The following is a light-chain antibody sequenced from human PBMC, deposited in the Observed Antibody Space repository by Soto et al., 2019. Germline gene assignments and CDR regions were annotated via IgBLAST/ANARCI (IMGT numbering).Light chain of an antibody. CDR2: GNS. Sequence: QSVLTQPPSVSGAPGQRVTISCTGSSSNIGAGYDVHWYQQLPGTAPKLLIYGNSNRPSGVPDRFSGSKSGTSASLAITGLQVVDEADYYCQSYDSSLSGWGFGGGPQLTDL. CDR1: SSNIGAGYD. J-gene: IGLJ3*02. V-gene: IGLV1-40*01. CDR3: QSYDSSLSGWG.